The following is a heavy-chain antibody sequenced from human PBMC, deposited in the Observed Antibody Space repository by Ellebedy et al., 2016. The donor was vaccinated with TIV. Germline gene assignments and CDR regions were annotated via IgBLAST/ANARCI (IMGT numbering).Heavy chain of an antibody. V-gene: IGHV3-30-3*01. Sequence: GESLKISCAVSGFTFSTSVLHWVRPAPGKGLEWVALISFDGSNKYYADSVKGRFTISRDNSKSTLYLQMNSLRTEDTAVYYCARGGVIKSYAAADYWGQGTLVTVSS. J-gene: IGHJ4*02. CDR3: ARGGVIKSYAAADY. CDR1: GFTFSTSV. D-gene: IGHD2-2*01. CDR2: ISFDGSNK.